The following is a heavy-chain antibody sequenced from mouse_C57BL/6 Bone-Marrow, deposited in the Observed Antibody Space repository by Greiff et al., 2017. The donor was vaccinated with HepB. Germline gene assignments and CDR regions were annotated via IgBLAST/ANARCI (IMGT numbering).Heavy chain of an antibody. Sequence: QGQLKQPGAELVKPGASGKLSCKAAGYTFTSYWMHWVKQRPGQGLEGIGMIHPNSGSTNYNEKFKSKATLTVDNSSSTAYMQLSSLTSEDSAVYYCARSGSKRGYYFDYWGQGTTLTVSS. CDR3: ARSGSKRGYYFDY. CDR1: GYTFTSYW. V-gene: IGHV1-64*01. D-gene: IGHD2-5*01. CDR2: IHPNSGST. J-gene: IGHJ2*01.